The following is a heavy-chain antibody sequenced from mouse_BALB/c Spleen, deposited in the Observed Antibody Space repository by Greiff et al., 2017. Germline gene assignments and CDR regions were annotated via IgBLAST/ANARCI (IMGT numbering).Heavy chain of an antibody. CDR1: GFTFSDYY. J-gene: IGHJ1*01. CDR2: ISDGGSYT. V-gene: IGHV5-4*02. CDR3: ARDRNYWYFDV. Sequence: EVMLVESGGGLVKPGGSLKLSCAASGFTFSDYYMYWVRQTPEKRLEWVATISDGGSYTYYPDSVKGRFTISRDNAKNNLYLQMSSLKSEDTAMYYCARDRNYWYFDVWGAGTTVTVSS.